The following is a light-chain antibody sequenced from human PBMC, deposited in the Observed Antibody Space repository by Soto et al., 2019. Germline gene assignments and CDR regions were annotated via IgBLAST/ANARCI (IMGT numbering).Light chain of an antibody. CDR2: EVT. V-gene: IGLV2-23*02. CDR1: SSDVGYYNL. CDR3: CSFAGSTWV. J-gene: IGLJ3*02. Sequence: QSALTQPASVSGSPGQSITISCTGSSSDVGYYNLVSWYQQHPGKAPKLMIYEVTKRPSGVSNRFSGSKSGNTASLTISGLQAKDETDYYCCSFAGSTWVFGGGTKLTVL.